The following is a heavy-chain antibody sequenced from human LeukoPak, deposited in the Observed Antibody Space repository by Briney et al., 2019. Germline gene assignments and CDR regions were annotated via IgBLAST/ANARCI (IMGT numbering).Heavy chain of an antibody. J-gene: IGHJ4*02. Sequence: GGSLRLSCEASGFTFSTYEMNWVRQAPGKGLEWVSYISSSGSIIYYSDSVKGRFTISRDNAKNSLYLQMKNLRAEDTAVYYCARGPSTMVRGVLDYWGQGTLVTVSS. CDR3: ARGPSTMVRGVLDY. CDR2: ISSSGSII. CDR1: GFTFSTYE. D-gene: IGHD3-10*01. V-gene: IGHV3-48*03.